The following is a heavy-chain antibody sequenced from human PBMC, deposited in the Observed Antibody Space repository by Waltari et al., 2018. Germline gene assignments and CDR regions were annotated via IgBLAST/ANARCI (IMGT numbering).Heavy chain of an antibody. CDR3: ARSGIAVAGMDY. V-gene: IGHV3-21*01. D-gene: IGHD6-19*01. CDR1: GFTFSSYS. CDR2: ISSSSSYI. J-gene: IGHJ4*02. Sequence: EVQLVESGGGLVKPGGSLRLSCAASGFTFSSYSMNWVRQAPGKGLEWVSSISSSSSYIYYADSVKGRFTISRDNAKNSLYLQMNSLRAEDTAVYYCARSGIAVAGMDYWGQGTLVTVSS.